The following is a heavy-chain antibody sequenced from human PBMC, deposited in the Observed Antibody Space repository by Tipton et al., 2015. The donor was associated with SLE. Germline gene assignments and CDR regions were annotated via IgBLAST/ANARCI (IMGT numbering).Heavy chain of an antibody. D-gene: IGHD3-10*01. CDR3: AKDIKGLLWFGELFGY. Sequence: LSLTCAVYGGSFSGYYWSWIRQPPGKGLEWVSTISGTGGGAFYADSVRGRFTISRDNSKNTVSLQMNSLRAEDTAVYYCAKDIKGLLWFGELFGYWGQGTLVTVSS. CDR2: ISGTGGGA. J-gene: IGHJ4*02. V-gene: IGHV3-23*01. CDR1: GGSFSGYY.